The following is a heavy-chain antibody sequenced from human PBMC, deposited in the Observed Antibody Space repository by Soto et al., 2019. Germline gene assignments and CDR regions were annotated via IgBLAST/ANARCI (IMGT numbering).Heavy chain of an antibody. CDR3: GKDGGHGARTHICGMDV. CDR2: ISGHSGGT. D-gene: IGHD1-1*01. V-gene: IGHV1-18*01. Sequence: QPQLVQSGVELKKPGASVRVSCKASGYPFTKFGINWVRQAPGQGLEWMGWISGHSGGTKYGPKFRDRLTIVTDTSSKTAYMELRSLKSDDTAVYYCGKDGGHGARTHICGMDVWGQGTTVTVSS. CDR1: GYPFTKFG. J-gene: IGHJ6*02.